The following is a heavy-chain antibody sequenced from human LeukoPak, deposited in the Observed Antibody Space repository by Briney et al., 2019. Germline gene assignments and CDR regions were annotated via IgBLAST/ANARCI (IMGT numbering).Heavy chain of an antibody. J-gene: IGHJ4*02. CDR2: TYYRSKWYN. D-gene: IGHD2-21*02. CDR1: GDSVSNNSAA. V-gene: IGHV6-1*01. CDR3: TRGGSGMTVALFDN. Sequence: SQTLSLTCAFSGDSVSNNSAAWNWIRQSPSRGLEWLGRTYYRSKWYNYYAVYVKSRITINPHTSKNQFSLQLNSVTPDDTAVYYCTRGGSGMTVALFDNWGQGTLVTVSS.